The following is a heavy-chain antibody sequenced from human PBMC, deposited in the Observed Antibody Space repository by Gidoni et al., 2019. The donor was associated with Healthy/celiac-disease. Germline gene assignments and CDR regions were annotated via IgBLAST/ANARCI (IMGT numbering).Heavy chain of an antibody. V-gene: IGHV3-21*01. J-gene: IGHJ4*02. Sequence: EVQLVESGGGLVKPGGSLRLSCAASGFTFSSYSMNWVRQAPGKGLEWVSSISSSSSYIYYADSVKGRCTISRDNAKNSLYLQMNSLRAEDTAVYYCARGVYSSSWYDPRAGDYLDYWGQGTLVTVSS. CDR3: ARGVYSSSWYDPRAGDYLDY. CDR2: ISSSSSYI. D-gene: IGHD6-13*01. CDR1: GFTFSSYS.